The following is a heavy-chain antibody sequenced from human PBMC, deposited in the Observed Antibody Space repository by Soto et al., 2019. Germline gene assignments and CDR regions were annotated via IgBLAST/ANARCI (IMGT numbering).Heavy chain of an antibody. V-gene: IGHV4-34*01. Sequence: PSETRSLTCAVWGESFTGYYWCWIRQPPGKGLEWIGEINHSGSTNYNPSLKSRVTITVDTSKNQFSLKLSSVTAADTAVYYCAGTPLMSTFGGSFDYWGQGTLVTVSS. D-gene: IGHD3-16*01. CDR2: INHSGST. J-gene: IGHJ4*02. CDR3: AGTPLMSTFGGSFDY. CDR1: GESFTGYY.